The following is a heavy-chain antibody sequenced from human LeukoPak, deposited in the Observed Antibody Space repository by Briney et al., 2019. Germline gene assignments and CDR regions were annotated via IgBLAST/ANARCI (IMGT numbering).Heavy chain of an antibody. J-gene: IGHJ6*03. CDR3: ARDRGNQRGYYYYYMDV. V-gene: IGHV3-21*05. D-gene: IGHD3-3*01. Sequence: GGSLRLSCAASGFTFSNFEMNWVRQIPGKGLEWLSFITRSSRIIYYADSVKGRLTISRDNAKNSLYLQMNSLRAEDTALYYCARDRGNQRGYYYYYMDVWGKGTTVTVSS. CDR2: ITRSSRII. CDR1: GFTFSNFE.